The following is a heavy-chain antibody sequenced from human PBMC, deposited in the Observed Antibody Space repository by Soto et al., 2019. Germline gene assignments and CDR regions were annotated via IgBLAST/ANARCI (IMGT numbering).Heavy chain of an antibody. J-gene: IGHJ5*02. CDR1: SGSISSSNW. CDR2: IYHSGST. Sequence: QVQLQESGPGLVKPSGTLSLTCAVSSGSISSSNWWSWVRQPPGKGLEWIGEIYHSGSTNYNPSLKSRVTISVDKSKNQFSLKLSSVTAADTAVYYCARSQTRGYCSGGSCYRHWFDPWGQGTLVTVSS. V-gene: IGHV4-4*02. CDR3: ARSQTRGYCSGGSCYRHWFDP. D-gene: IGHD2-15*01.